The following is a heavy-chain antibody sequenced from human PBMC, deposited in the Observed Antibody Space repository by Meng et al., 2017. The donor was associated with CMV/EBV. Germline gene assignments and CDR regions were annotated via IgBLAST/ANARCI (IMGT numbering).Heavy chain of an antibody. D-gene: IGHD1-26*01. CDR3: ARGVAESLGWEMGY. J-gene: IGHJ4*02. CDR1: RLTVINYW. V-gene: IGHV3-74*01. CDR2: IDNNDGRST. Sequence: DVQLVESVGTLVQPGGSLRLFCAVSRLTVINYWMHWVRQRSGKGLEWVSRIDNNDGRSTSYADSVRGRFTISRDNAKNTLYLQMDSLRVEDTAVYYCARGVAESLGWEMGYWGQGTLVTVSS.